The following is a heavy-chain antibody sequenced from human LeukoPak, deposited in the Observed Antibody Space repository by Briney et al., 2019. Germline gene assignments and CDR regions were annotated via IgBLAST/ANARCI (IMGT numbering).Heavy chain of an antibody. CDR3: TRITVVAGNTYLADY. D-gene: IGHD6-19*01. Sequence: GGSLRLSCAASGFTFSSYAMHWVRQAPGKGLEWVAVISYDGSNKYYADSVKGRFTISRDNSKNTLYLQMNSLRAEDTAVYYCTRITVVAGNTYLADYWGQGTLVTVSS. CDR1: GFTFSSYA. CDR2: ISYDGSNK. V-gene: IGHV3-30-3*01. J-gene: IGHJ4*02.